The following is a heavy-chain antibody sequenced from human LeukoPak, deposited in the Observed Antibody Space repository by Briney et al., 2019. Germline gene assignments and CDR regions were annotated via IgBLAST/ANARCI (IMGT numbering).Heavy chain of an antibody. CDR1: GYTFTGYY. V-gene: IGHV1-2*02. Sequence: AASVKVSCKASGYTFTGYYMHWVRQAPGQGLEWMGWINPNSGGTNYAQKFQGRVTMTRDTSISTAYMELSRLRSDDTAVYYCARAWQQWLVQGGYFDYWGQGTLVTVSS. J-gene: IGHJ4*02. D-gene: IGHD6-19*01. CDR3: ARAWQQWLVQGGYFDY. CDR2: INPNSGGT.